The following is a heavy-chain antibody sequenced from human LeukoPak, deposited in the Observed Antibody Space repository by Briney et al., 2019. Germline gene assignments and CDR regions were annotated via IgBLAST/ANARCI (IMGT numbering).Heavy chain of an antibody. D-gene: IGHD6-13*01. CDR3: ARAGGGSSWYNHYYYYGMDV. CDR2: INPNSGGT. CDR1: GYTFTGYY. Sequence: GASVKVSCKASGYTFTGYYMHWVRQAPGQGLEWMGWINPNSGGTNYAQKFQGRVTMTRDTSISTAYMELSRLRSDDTAVYYCARAGGGSSWYNHYYYYGMDVWSQGTTVTVSS. J-gene: IGHJ6*02. V-gene: IGHV1-2*02.